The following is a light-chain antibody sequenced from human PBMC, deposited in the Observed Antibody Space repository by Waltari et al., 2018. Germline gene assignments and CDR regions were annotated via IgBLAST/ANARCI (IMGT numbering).Light chain of an antibody. CDR1: NSNIRAGYD. J-gene: IGLJ1*01. CDR2: ANN. Sequence: QSVLTQPPSVSGAPGQRVTISCTGSNSNIRAGYDVHWYQQLPTTAPKLLIFANNNRPSGVPDRFSGSRSGPSASLAITGLQAEDEADYYCQSYESSLSHSVFGTGTKVSVL. CDR3: QSYESSLSHSV. V-gene: IGLV1-40*01.